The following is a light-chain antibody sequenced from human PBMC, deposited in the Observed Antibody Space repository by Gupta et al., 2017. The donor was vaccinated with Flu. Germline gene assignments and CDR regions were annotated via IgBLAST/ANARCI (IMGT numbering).Light chain of an antibody. J-gene: IGKJ4*01. CDR2: GAS. Sequence: VLTQSPGTLSLSPGQRATLFCRASQSVKNNYLAWYQQRPGQAPRLLVFGASFRATGIPDRFTGSGSGTDFTLTVSSLGPEDSAIYYCQQYGGSVTFGGGTKVEVK. V-gene: IGKV3-20*01. CDR3: QQYGGSVT. CDR1: QSVKNNY.